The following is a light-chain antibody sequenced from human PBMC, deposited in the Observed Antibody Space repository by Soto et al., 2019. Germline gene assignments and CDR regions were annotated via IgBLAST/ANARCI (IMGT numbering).Light chain of an antibody. J-gene: IGLJ1*01. CDR1: SSEVGGYKY. V-gene: IGLV2-14*03. CDR3: SSYTSVNTFV. Sequence: QSALTQPASVSGPPGQSITISCAGTSSEVGGYKYVSWYQQHPDKAPKLMIYHVTNRPSGVSDRFSGSKSGNTASLTISGLQAEDEADYYCSSYTSVNTFVFGTGTKVTVL. CDR2: HVT.